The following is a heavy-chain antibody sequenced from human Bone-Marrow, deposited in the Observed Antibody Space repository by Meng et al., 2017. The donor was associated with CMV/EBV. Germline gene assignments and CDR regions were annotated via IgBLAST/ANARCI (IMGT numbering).Heavy chain of an antibody. V-gene: IGHV1-18*01. CDR1: FTSYG. D-gene: IGHD3-3*01. CDR3: AREWYDFWSGQTPTNWFDP. Sequence: FTSYGISWVRQAPGQGLEWMGWISAYNGNTNYAQKLQGRVTMTTDTSMSTAYMELRSLRSDDTAVYYCAREWYDFWSGQTPTNWFDPWGQGTLVTVSS. J-gene: IGHJ5*02. CDR2: ISAYNGNT.